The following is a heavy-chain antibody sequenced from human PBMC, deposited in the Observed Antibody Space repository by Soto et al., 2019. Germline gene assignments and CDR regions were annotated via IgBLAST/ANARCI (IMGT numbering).Heavy chain of an antibody. V-gene: IGHV3-21*01. D-gene: IGHD4-4*01. Sequence: NPVGSLRLSCAASGFTFSTYSMNWVRQAPGKGLEWVSSISGSGNYTHYADFLRGRFTISRDNAKTSLYLQMNSLRAEDTAVYYCAREGINNYNEYYFDSWGQGTVVTVSS. CDR1: GFTFSTYS. J-gene: IGHJ4*02. CDR3: AREGINNYNEYYFDS. CDR2: ISGSGNYT.